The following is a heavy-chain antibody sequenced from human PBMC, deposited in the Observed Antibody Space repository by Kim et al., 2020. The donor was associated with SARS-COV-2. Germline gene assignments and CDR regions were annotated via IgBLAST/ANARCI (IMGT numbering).Heavy chain of an antibody. V-gene: IGHV3-7*01. CDR1: GFTFSSYW. CDR3: ARDKRLWGFGGVIVNRWFDP. D-gene: IGHD3-16*02. CDR2: IKQDGSEK. J-gene: IGHJ5*02. Sequence: GGSLRLSCAASGFTFSSYWMSWVRQAPGKGLEWVANIKQDGSEKYYVDSVKGRFTISRDNAKNSLYLQMNSLRAEDTAVYYCARDKRLWGFGGVIVNRWFDPWGQGTLVTVSS.